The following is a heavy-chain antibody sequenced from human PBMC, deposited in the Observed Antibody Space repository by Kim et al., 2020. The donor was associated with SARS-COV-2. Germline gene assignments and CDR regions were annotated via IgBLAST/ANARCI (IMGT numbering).Heavy chain of an antibody. Sequence: GGSLRLSCAASGFTFSSYTMNWIRQAPGKGLEWVSSIDTDGTYIYYTDSVKGRFTISRDNAENSLYLQMHSLRADDTAVYYCARVGLDYGAGSYPVYWGQGTLVTVSS. J-gene: IGHJ4*02. CDR3: ARVGLDYGAGSYPVY. CDR2: IDTDGTYI. CDR1: GFTFSSYT. D-gene: IGHD3-10*01. V-gene: IGHV3-21*01.